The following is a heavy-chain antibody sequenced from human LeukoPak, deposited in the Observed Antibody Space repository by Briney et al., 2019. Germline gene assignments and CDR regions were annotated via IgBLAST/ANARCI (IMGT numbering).Heavy chain of an antibody. CDR3: GRGDPDY. CDR2: INPTGSGK. CDR1: GSTFSSYW. Sequence: TGGSLRLSCAVSGSTFSSYWMNWVRQAPGKGLEWVANINPTGSGKYYVDSVKGRFTISRDNAKNSLYLGMNSLRVEDTAVYYCGRGDPDYWGQGALVTVSS. J-gene: IGHJ4*02. V-gene: IGHV3-7*01.